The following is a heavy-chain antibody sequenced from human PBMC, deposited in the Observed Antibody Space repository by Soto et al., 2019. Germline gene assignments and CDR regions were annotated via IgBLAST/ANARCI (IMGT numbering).Heavy chain of an antibody. V-gene: IGHV6-1*01. D-gene: IGHD1-26*01. CDR3: ARGEQYSGSIFDY. J-gene: IGHJ4*01. Sequence: SPTLSLTRAISGDSVCSCSECWSLVRQSPSRGLEWLGRTYYRSKWYYEYAVSVRGRITINPDTSKNQYSLQLNSVPPEDTAVYFCARGEQYSGSIFDYWGQGTLVTVYS. CDR1: GDSVCSCSEC. CDR2: TYYRSKWYY.